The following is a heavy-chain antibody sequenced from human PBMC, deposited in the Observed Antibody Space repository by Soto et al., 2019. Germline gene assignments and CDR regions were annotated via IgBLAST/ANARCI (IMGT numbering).Heavy chain of an antibody. D-gene: IGHD4-17*01. CDR1: GFTFSSYG. Sequence: GGSLRLSCAASGFTFSSYGMHWVRQAPGKGLEWLAVISYDGSNKYYADSVKGRFTISRDNSKNTLYLQMNSLRAEDTAVYYCAKPYDYGGNSQPTDPLRGSGMDVWGQGTTVTVSS. CDR3: AKPYDYGGNSQPTDPLRGSGMDV. CDR2: ISYDGSNK. V-gene: IGHV3-30*18. J-gene: IGHJ6*02.